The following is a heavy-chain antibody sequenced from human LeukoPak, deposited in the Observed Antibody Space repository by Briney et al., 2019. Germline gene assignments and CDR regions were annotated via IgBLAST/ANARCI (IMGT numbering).Heavy chain of an antibody. CDR2: IYPADSDT. V-gene: IGHV5-51*01. Sequence: GESLKISCKGSGYSFTTYWIAWVRQMPGKGLEWMGIIYPADSDTTYSPSFQGQVTISAGKSISTAYLQWRSLKASDTAIYYCARLGSFEVQYYFDYWGQGTLVTVSS. D-gene: IGHD1-26*01. J-gene: IGHJ4*02. CDR1: GYSFTTYW. CDR3: ARLGSFEVQYYFDY.